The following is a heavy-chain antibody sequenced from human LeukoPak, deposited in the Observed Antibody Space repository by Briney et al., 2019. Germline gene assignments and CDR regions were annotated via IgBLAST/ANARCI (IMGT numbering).Heavy chain of an antibody. J-gene: IGHJ4*02. CDR1: GGTFSSYA. V-gene: IGHV1-69*04. CDR3: AREIYGSGSYYRGGHY. CDR2: IIPILGIA. Sequence: SVKVSCKASGGTFSSYAISWVRQAPGQGLEWMGRIIPILGIANYAQKFQGRVTITADKSTSTAYMELSSLRSEDTAVYYCAREIYGSGSYYRGGHYWGQGTLVTVSS. D-gene: IGHD3-10*01.